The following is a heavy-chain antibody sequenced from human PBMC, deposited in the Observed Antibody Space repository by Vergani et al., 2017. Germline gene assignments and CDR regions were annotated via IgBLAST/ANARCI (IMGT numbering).Heavy chain of an antibody. J-gene: IGHJ6*02. Sequence: VQLVESGGGLVKPGGSLRLSCAASGFTFSDFSMSWVRQAPGKGLEWVAFIGSSGPYINYADSVKGRFIISRDNTNNSLFLQLRSLRAEDAAVYYCARDCTSGGCPDNYGMDVWCQGATLTVSS. V-gene: IGHV3-21*06. CDR1: GFTFSDFS. D-gene: IGHD2-8*01. CDR3: ARDCTSGGCPDNYGMDV. CDR2: IGSSGPYI.